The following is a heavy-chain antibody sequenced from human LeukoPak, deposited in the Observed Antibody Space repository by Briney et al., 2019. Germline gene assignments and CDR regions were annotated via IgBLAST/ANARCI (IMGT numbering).Heavy chain of an antibody. CDR2: IKQDGSDK. CDR3: VGSTSSSDY. CDR1: GFSFSNSW. Sequence: GGSLRLSCAASGFSFSNSWMSWVRQAPGKGLEWVANIKQDGSDKYYVDSVKGRFTISRDNAKNSLYLQMNSLRAEDTAVYYCVGSTSSSDYWGQGTLVTVSS. J-gene: IGHJ4*02. V-gene: IGHV3-7*01. D-gene: IGHD6-13*01.